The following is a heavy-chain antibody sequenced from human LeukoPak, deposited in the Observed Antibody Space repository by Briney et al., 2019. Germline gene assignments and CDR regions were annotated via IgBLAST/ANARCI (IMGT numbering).Heavy chain of an antibody. Sequence: GGSLRLPCAASGFGFGSYGMNWVRQAPGKGLEWVSSISRNGDYIDYAASLKGRFIISRDNANKSLSLEMNSLRVEDTALYFCARDVGGDSTGFWYFDLWGRGTLVTVSS. V-gene: IGHV3-21*01. CDR3: ARDVGGDSTGFWYFDL. J-gene: IGHJ2*01. D-gene: IGHD3-22*01. CDR1: GFGFGSYG. CDR2: ISRNGDYI.